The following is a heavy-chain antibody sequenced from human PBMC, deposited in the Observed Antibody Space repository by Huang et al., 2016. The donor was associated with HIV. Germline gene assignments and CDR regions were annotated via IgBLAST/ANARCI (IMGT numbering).Heavy chain of an antibody. D-gene: IGHD2-15*01. CDR1: GYRLVDYY. V-gene: IGHV1-2*02. Sequence: QVQLVQSGAEVRKPGASVKVSCKTSGYRLVDYYIHWVRQAPGQGLGVFGGLPPNPGDACYAEEFRGRVAMTSDTSIRTVYMEVNSLQFDDGATYVCATDGGGGCDGGSCFPHWGQGTLVGVSS. J-gene: IGHJ4*02. CDR3: ATDGGGGCDGGSCFPH. CDR2: LPPNPGDA.